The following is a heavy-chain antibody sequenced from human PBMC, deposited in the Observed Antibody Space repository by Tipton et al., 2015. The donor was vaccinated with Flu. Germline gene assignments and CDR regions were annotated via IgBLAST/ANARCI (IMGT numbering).Heavy chain of an antibody. CDR1: GGSISSYY. Sequence: LRLSCTVSGGSISSYYWSWIRQPPGKGLEWIGYIYYTGSTNYNPSLKSRVTISADTWKTQFSLKLSSVTAADTAIYYCARRDYSNYVSEPKNWFDPWGQGTLVTVSS. J-gene: IGHJ5*02. D-gene: IGHD4-11*01. V-gene: IGHV4-59*08. CDR2: IYYTGST. CDR3: ARRDYSNYVSEPKNWFDP.